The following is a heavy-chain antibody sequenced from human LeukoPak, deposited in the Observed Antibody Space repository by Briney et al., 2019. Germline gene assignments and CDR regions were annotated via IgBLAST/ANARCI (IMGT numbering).Heavy chain of an antibody. CDR1: GFTFSSYW. CDR2: IKEDGSEI. Sequence: PGGTLRLYCAASGFTFSSYWMSWVRQTLGKGLEWVANIKEDGSEIYYVDSVKGRFTISRDDAKNSLYLQMNSLRAEDTAVYHCARSGYASGFDQWGQGTLVTVSS. CDR3: ARSGYASGFDQ. J-gene: IGHJ1*01. D-gene: IGHD5-18*01. V-gene: IGHV3-7*01.